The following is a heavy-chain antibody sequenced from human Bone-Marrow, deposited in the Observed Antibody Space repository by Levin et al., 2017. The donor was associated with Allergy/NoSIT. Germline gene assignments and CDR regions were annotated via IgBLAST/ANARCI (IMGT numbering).Heavy chain of an antibody. D-gene: IGHD3-22*01. CDR2: IWYDGSGT. CDR3: ARNYESSGYSPGPLDL. J-gene: IGHJ5*02. V-gene: IGHV3-30*12. Sequence: PGGSLRLSCEASGFSFLNYGAHWVRQSPGKGLEWLAFIWYDGSGTNYADSVKGRFTISRDNSQNTLFLQMNSLRAEDTAIYYCARNYESSGYSPGPLDLWGQGTLVTVSS. CDR1: GFSFLNYG.